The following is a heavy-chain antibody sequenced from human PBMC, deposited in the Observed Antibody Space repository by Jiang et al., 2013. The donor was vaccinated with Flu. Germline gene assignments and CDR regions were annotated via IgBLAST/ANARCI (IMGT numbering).Heavy chain of an antibody. J-gene: IGHJ3*02. V-gene: IGHV4-31*03. D-gene: IGHD2-15*01. Sequence: GSGLVKPSQTLSLTCTVSGVSIGSGGYFWNWIRQHPGKGLEWIGYIYSSGSTYYNPSLKSRVSIAADSSKNQFSLKLSSVTAADTAVYYCARDTPRILNAFDIWGQGTMVTVSS. CDR1: GVSIGSGGYF. CDR3: ARDTPRILNAFDI. CDR2: IYSSGST.